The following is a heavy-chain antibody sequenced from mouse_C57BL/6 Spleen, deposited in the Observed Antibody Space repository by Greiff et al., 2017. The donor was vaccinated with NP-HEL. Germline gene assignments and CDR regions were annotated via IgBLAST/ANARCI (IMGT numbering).Heavy chain of an antibody. CDR1: GFNIKDDY. V-gene: IGHV14-4*01. Sequence: EVQLQQSGAELVRPGASVKLSCTASGFNIKDDYMHWVKQRPEQGLEWIGWIDPENGDTEYASKFQGKATITADTSSNTAYLQISSLTSEDTAVYYCTTNYYGTFAYWGQGTLVTVSA. D-gene: IGHD1-1*01. J-gene: IGHJ3*01. CDR3: TTNYYGTFAY. CDR2: IDPENGDT.